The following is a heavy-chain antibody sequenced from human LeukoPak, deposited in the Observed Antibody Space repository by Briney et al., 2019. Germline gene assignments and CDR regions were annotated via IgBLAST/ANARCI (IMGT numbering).Heavy chain of an antibody. D-gene: IGHD3-10*01. V-gene: IGHV1-69*05. CDR3: AKFRDSYGRNY. CDR1: GGTFSSYA. J-gene: IGHJ4*02. Sequence: GASVKVSRKASGGTFSSYAISWVRQAPGQGLEWMGGIIPIFGTANYAQKFQGRVTITTDESTSTTYMELSSLRSEDTAVYYCAKFRDSYGRNYWGQGTLVTVSS. CDR2: IIPIFGTA.